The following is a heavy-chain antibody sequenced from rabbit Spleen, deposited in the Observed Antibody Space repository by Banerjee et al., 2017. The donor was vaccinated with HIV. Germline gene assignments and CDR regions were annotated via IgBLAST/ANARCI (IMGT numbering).Heavy chain of an antibody. J-gene: IGHJ6*01. D-gene: IGHD4-1*01. CDR1: GVSFSDKDV. Sequence: EQLEESGGGLVKPEGSLTLTCKASGVSFSDKDVMCWVRQTPGKGLEWIACVNIVTGKSVYASWAKGRFPISKTSSTTVTLQMTSLTAADTATYFCARDTGWALYGMDLWGPGTLVTVS. CDR2: VNIVTGKS. CDR3: ARDTGWALYGMDL. V-gene: IGHV1S45*01.